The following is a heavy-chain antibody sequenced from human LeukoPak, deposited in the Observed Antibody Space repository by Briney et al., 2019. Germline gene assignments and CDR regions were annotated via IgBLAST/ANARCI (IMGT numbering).Heavy chain of an antibody. J-gene: IGHJ5*02. CDR2: IYSGGST. D-gene: IGHD3-3*01. V-gene: IGHV3-53*01. Sequence: PGGSLRLSCAASGFTFSNYWMHWVRQAPGKGLEWVSVIYSGGSTYYADSVKGRFTISRDNSKNTLYLQMNSLRAEDTAVYYCARVTILNWFDPWGQGTLVTVSS. CDR3: ARVTILNWFDP. CDR1: GFTFSNYW.